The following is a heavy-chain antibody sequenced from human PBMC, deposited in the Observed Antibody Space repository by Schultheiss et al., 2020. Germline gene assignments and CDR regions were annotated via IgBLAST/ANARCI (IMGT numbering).Heavy chain of an antibody. D-gene: IGHD3-16*02. CDR2: IYYSGST. Sequence: SQTLSLTCTVSGGSISSGDYYWSWIRQPPGKGLEWIGYIYYSGSTYYNPSLKSRVTISVDTSKNQFSLKLSSVTAADTAVYYCARDPVYDYVWGSYRYDDYWGQGTLVTVSS. V-gene: IGHV4-30-4*01. CDR3: ARDPVYDYVWGSYRYDDY. J-gene: IGHJ4*02. CDR1: GGSISSGDYY.